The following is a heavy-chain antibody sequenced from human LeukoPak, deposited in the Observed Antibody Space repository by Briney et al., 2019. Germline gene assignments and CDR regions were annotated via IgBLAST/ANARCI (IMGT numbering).Heavy chain of an antibody. Sequence: ASVKVSCKVSGYTLTALSMHWVRQAPGRGLEWMGGFYPEDGERIYAQKFQGRVTMTEDTSTDTAYMELSSLRSEDTAVYYCATDLVSSSTRVNWGQGTLVTVSS. CDR1: GYTLTALS. V-gene: IGHV1-24*01. CDR2: FYPEDGER. D-gene: IGHD2-2*01. CDR3: ATDLVSSSTRVN. J-gene: IGHJ4*02.